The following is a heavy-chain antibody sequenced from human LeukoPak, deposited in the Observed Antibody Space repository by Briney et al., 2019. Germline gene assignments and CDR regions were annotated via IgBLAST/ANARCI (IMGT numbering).Heavy chain of an antibody. J-gene: IGHJ3*02. CDR1: GGSISSFY. D-gene: IGHD6-19*01. Sequence: SETLSLTCTVSGGSISSFYWSWIRQPAGKGLEWIGRIYTSGSTNYNPSLKSRVTMSVDTSKNQFSLKLSSVTAADTAVYYCARVASGWPRGAFDIWGQGTMVTVSS. V-gene: IGHV4-4*07. CDR2: IYTSGST. CDR3: ARVASGWPRGAFDI.